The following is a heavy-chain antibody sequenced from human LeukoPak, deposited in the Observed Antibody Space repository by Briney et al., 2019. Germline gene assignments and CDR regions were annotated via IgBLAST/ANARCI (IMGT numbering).Heavy chain of an antibody. CDR1: GFTFSSYW. Sequence: GGSLRLSCAASGFTFSSYWMSWVRQAPGKGLEWVANIKQDGSEKYYVDSVKGRFTIFRDNAKNSLYLQMNSLRAEDTAVYYCARDFALLTGYYPFDYWGQGTLVTVSS. CDR3: ARDFALLTGYYPFDY. D-gene: IGHD3-9*01. CDR2: IKQDGSEK. J-gene: IGHJ4*02. V-gene: IGHV3-7*01.